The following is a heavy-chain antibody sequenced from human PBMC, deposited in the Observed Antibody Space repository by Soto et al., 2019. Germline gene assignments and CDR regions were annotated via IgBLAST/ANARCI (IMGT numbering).Heavy chain of an antibody. CDR2: INHSGST. J-gene: IGHJ4*02. V-gene: IGHV4-34*01. CDR1: GGSFSGYY. Sequence: SETLSLTCAVYGGSFSGYYWSWIRQPPGKGLEWIGEINHSGSTNYNPSLKSRVTISVDTSKNQFSLKLSYVTAADTAVYYCARGTAAYCSGGSCRFDYWGQGTLVKVS. CDR3: ARGTAAYCSGGSCRFDY. D-gene: IGHD2-15*01.